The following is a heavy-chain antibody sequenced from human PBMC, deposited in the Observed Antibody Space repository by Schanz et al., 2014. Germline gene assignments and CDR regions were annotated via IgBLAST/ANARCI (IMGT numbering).Heavy chain of an antibody. D-gene: IGHD3-10*01. CDR3: VSSGSYSSYAF. J-gene: IGHJ4*02. CDR1: GITFSSHS. CDR2: IGTSGGT. Sequence: EVHLVESGGGLVQPGGSLRLSCAASGITFSSHSFNWVRQAPGKGLEWVSTIGTSGGTNYAESVKGRFTISRDNSKNTLYLQMNSLRAEDTAVYHCVSSGSYSSYAFWGQGTLVTVSS. V-gene: IGHV3-23*04.